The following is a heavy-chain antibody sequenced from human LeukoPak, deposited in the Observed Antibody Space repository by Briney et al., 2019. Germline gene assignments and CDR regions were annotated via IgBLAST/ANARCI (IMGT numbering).Heavy chain of an antibody. CDR1: GFTVSSTY. CDR2: IYAGGDT. J-gene: IGHJ4*02. D-gene: IGHD3-22*01. Sequence: GGSLRLSCTASGFTVSSTYMTWVRQAPGKGLEWVSLIYAGGDTFYADSVKGRFTISRDNSKNTLFLQMNSLRAEDTAVYYCAKDSGPYTSGYYGHWGQGTLVTVSS. V-gene: IGHV3-53*01. CDR3: AKDSGPYTSGYYGH.